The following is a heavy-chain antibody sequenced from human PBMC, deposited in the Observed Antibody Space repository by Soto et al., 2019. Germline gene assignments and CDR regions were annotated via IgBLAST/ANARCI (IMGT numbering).Heavy chain of an antibody. Sequence: ASVKVSCKASGYTFTSYGISWVRQAPGQGLEGMGWISAYNGNTNYAQKLQGRVTMTTDTPTSTAYMELRSLRSDDTAVYYCARHCPYYDFWPVLSPYYYGMDVWGQGTTVTVSS. CDR1: GYTFTSYG. CDR2: ISAYNGNT. CDR3: ARHCPYYDFWPVLSPYYYGMDV. J-gene: IGHJ6*02. V-gene: IGHV1-18*01. D-gene: IGHD3-3*01.